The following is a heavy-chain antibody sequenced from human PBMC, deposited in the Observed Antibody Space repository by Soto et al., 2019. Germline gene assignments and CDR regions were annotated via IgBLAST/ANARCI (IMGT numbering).Heavy chain of an antibody. Sequence: ASVKVSCKASGYTFTSYAMHWVRQAPGQRLEWMGWINAGNGNTKYSQKFWGRVTITRDTSASTAYMELSSLRSEDTAVYYCARSIVVVTALDYWGQGTLVTVSS. CDR3: ARSIVVVTALDY. CDR1: GYTFTSYA. V-gene: IGHV1-3*01. J-gene: IGHJ4*02. D-gene: IGHD2-21*02. CDR2: INAGNGNT.